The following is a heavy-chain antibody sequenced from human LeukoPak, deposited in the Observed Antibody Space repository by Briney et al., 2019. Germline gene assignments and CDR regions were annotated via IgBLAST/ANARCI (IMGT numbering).Heavy chain of an antibody. CDR3: ARLRRTTVTTYNYYHYMDV. V-gene: IGHV4-39*01. J-gene: IGHJ6*03. Sequence: PSETLSLTCTVSGGSVSTTTYQWGWLRQSPGRGRGWSGNIYIGGNTYYNPSLRYLFTVTVDSSKNQFSLQLNSVTAADTAIYYCARLRRTTVTTYNYYHYMDVWGKGTTVTVSS. CDR1: GGSVSTTTYQ. CDR2: IYIGGNT. D-gene: IGHD4-11*01.